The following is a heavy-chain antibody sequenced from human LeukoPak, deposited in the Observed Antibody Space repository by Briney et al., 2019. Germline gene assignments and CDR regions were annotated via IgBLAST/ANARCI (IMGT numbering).Heavy chain of an antibody. CDR3: ARDGDSYGPTYYYYMDV. CDR1: GGPISDYY. D-gene: IGHD5-18*01. Sequence: PSETLSLTCNVSGGPISDYYWSWIRQPPGKGLEWIGYIYFRGTTNYSPSFQSRVTMSVDTSKNQFSLKLSSVTAADTAVYYCARDGDSYGPTYYYYMDVWGKGTTVTVSS. J-gene: IGHJ6*03. V-gene: IGHV4-59*12. CDR2: IYFRGTT.